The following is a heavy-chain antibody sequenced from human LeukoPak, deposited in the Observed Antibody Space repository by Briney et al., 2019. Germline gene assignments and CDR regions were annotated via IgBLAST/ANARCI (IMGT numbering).Heavy chain of an antibody. CDR3: AKDLVRYSSGYLDY. V-gene: IGHV3-30*18. Sequence: GGSLRLSCAASGFTFSSYGMHWVRQAPGKGLEWVAVISYDGSNKYYADSVKGRFTISRDNSENTLYLQMNSLRAEDTAVYYCAKDLVRYSSGYLDYWGQGTLVTVSS. J-gene: IGHJ4*02. D-gene: IGHD6-19*01. CDR2: ISYDGSNK. CDR1: GFTFSSYG.